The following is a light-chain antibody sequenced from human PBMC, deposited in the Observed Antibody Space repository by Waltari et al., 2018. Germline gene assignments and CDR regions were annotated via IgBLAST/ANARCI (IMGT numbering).Light chain of an antibody. V-gene: IGKV4-1*01. CDR2: WAS. CDR3: QQYYKTPQT. CDR1: QSVWHSPNNMNY. J-gene: IGKJ1*01. Sequence: DIVMTQSPDSLAASLGERATINCKSRQSVWHSPNNMNYLTWYQQKPGQPPKLLISWASIREPRVPDRFSGSGSGTDFTLTISSLQAEDVAVYYCQQYYKTPQTFGQGTKVEIK.